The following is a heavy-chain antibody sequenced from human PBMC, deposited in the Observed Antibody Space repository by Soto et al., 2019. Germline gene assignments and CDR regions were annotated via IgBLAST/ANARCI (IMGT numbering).Heavy chain of an antibody. CDR3: ARDNEGSFDY. J-gene: IGHJ4*02. V-gene: IGHV3-7*01. CDR2: IKQDASEK. CDR1: GFTFSNYW. Sequence: PGGSLRLSCAASGFTFSNYWMSWVRQAPGKGLEWVANIKQDASEKYYVDSVKGRFTISRDNAKNSLYLQMNSLRAEDTAVFYCARDNEGSFDYWGQGTLVTVSS. D-gene: IGHD2-8*01.